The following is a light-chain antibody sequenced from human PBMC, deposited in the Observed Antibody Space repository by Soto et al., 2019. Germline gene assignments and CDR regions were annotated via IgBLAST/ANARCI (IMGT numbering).Light chain of an antibody. CDR3: QQANSFPIT. J-gene: IGKJ5*01. CDR2: DAS. CDR1: QSISTW. Sequence: DIQMTQSPSTLSASVGDRVAITCRASQSISTWLAWYQQKPGKAPKLLTFDASTLQSGVPSRFSGSGSGTDFTLTISSLQPEDCAIYFCQQANSFPITFGQGTRLENK. V-gene: IGKV1-12*01.